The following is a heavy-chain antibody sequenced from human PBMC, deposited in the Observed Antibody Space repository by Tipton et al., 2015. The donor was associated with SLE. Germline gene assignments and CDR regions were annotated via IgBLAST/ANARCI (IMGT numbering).Heavy chain of an antibody. V-gene: IGHV4-39*07. J-gene: IGHJ2*01. CDR2: IYYSGTT. CDR1: GGSISNGSSY. Sequence: TLSLTCTVSGGSISNGSSYWGWIRQPPGKGLEWIASIYYSGTTYHSPSLQSRVGISLDTSKNQFSLRLRSVTAADTAVYYCARLGVRKTNLYWYFDLWGRGTLVTVSS. CDR3: ARLGVRKTNLYWYFDL. D-gene: IGHD1-26*01.